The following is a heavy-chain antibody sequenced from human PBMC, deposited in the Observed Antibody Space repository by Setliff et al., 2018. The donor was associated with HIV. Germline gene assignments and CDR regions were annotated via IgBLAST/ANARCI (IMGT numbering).Heavy chain of an antibody. J-gene: IGHJ4*02. D-gene: IGHD2-2*01. CDR3: ATNRRDCYSASCPLTS. V-gene: IGHV3-74*01. CDR2: IASDGSGT. Sequence: GESLKISCAASGFFFSTYWMNWVRQAPGKGPQWVARIASDGSGTSHADAVKGRFTISRDNAKNTLFLQMNSLRAEDSAMYYCATNRRDCYSASCPLTSWGQGTLVTVSS. CDR1: GFFFSTYW.